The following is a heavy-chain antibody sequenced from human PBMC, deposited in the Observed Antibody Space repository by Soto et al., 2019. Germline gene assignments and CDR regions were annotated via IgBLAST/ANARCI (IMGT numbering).Heavy chain of an antibody. CDR1: GGSITSNNW. D-gene: IGHD4-4*01. J-gene: IGHJ4*01. Sequence: TLCLTCAVSGGSITSNNWWTWLRQPPGQGLAWIGDISRTGSTNYNPSLKSRVTISLDKSGNQFSLTVTSLPASDTAVYNCASRDPVTSVDYGGQGTLVTVSS. CDR3: ASRDPVTSVDY. V-gene: IGHV4-4*02. CDR2: ISRTGST.